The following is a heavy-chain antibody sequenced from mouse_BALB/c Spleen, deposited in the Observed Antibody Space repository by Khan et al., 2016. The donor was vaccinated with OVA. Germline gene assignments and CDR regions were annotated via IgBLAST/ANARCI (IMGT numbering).Heavy chain of an antibody. D-gene: IGHD1-1*01. CDR3: ASGRLLLRYPDYLDY. CDR1: GYSITSDYV. V-gene: IGHV3-2*02. J-gene: IGHJ2*03. CDR2: IGYSGCT. Sequence: EVKLEESGPGLLKPSQSLSLTCTVTGYSITSDYVWYWIRQFPGNKLEWMAFIGYSGCTTYNPSLRSRISITRDTSKNPFFLQLNSVTTEDTATSNWASGRLLLRYPDYLDYWGQGTRLTVSS.